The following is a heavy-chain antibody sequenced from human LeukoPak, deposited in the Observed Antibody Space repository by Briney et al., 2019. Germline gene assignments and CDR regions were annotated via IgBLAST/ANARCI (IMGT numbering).Heavy chain of an antibody. Sequence: SETLSLTCTVSGGSISGHYWSWIRQPPGKGLEWIGFSHYRGTTSYNPALKSRVTISVDTSKNQFSLNLSSVTAADTAVYYCARQVIHSRGWYPDYWGQGTLVTVSS. CDR2: SHYRGTT. D-gene: IGHD6-19*01. CDR3: ARQVIHSRGWYPDY. V-gene: IGHV4-59*08. CDR1: GGSISGHY. J-gene: IGHJ4*02.